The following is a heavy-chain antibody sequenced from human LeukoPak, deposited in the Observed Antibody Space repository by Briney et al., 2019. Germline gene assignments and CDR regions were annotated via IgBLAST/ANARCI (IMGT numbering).Heavy chain of an antibody. Sequence: SETLSLTCTVSGGSISSYYWSWLRQPPGKGLEWIGYIYYSGSTNYNPPLKSRVTISVDTSKNQFSLKLSSVTAADTAVYYCARSGDGTFDYWGQGTLVTVSS. CDR3: ARSGDGTFDY. D-gene: IGHD1-26*01. J-gene: IGHJ4*02. CDR1: GGSISSYY. V-gene: IGHV4-59*01. CDR2: IYYSGST.